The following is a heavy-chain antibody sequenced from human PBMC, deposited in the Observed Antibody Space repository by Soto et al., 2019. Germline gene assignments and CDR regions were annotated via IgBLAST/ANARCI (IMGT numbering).Heavy chain of an antibody. J-gene: IGHJ5*02. CDR1: GGSISSYY. D-gene: IGHD2-15*01. V-gene: IGHV4-59*12. CDR3: ASEYCRGGSCYVGWFDP. Sequence: SETLSLTCTVSGGSISSYYWSWIRQPPGKGLEWIGYIYYSGSTYYNPSLKSRVTISVDTSKNQFSLKLSSVTAADTAVYYCASEYCRGGSCYVGWFDPWGQGTLVTVSS. CDR2: IYYSGST.